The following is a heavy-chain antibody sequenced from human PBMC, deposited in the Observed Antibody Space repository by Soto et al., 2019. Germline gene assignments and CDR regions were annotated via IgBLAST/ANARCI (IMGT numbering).Heavy chain of an antibody. CDR3: VQSRCGGDCLQSYSSHSYYGLDV. J-gene: IGHJ6*02. CDR1: GFSLSTTGVG. D-gene: IGHD2-21*02. V-gene: IGHV2-5*02. Sequence: QITLKESGPTLVKPTQTLTLTCTFSGFSLSTTGVGVGWIRQPPGKALEWLALIYWDVDKRYNPSLNSRLTITKDTSKNQVVLAMTNMDPVDTATYYCVQSRCGGDCLQSYSSHSYYGLDVWGQGTTVTVSS. CDR2: IYWDVDK.